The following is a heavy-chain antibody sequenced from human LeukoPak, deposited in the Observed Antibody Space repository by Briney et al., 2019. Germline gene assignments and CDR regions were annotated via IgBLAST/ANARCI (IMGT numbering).Heavy chain of an antibody. D-gene: IGHD2-15*01. V-gene: IGHV4-39*06. Sequence: SETLSLTCTGSGGSISSSSYYWGWIRQPPGKGLEWIGRIYYSGSTYYNPSLKVRVTISVDTSKNQFPLKLGSVTAAHTAVYYCARDVVGGAFDIWGQGTMVTVSS. J-gene: IGHJ3*02. CDR2: IYYSGST. CDR3: ARDVVGGAFDI. CDR1: GGSISSSSYY.